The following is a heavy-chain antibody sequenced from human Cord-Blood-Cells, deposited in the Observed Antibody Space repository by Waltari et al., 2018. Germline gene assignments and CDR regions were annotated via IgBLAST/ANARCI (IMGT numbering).Heavy chain of an antibody. Sequence: GESGGGLVKPGGSLRLSCAASGFTFSDYYMSWIRQAPGKGLEWVSYISSSGSTIYYADSVKGRFTISRDNAKNSLYLQMNSRRAEDTAVYYWARGGELELYYYYYGMDVWGQGTTVTVSS. CDR3: ARGGELELYYYYYGMDV. CDR1: GFTFSDYY. V-gene: IGHV3-11*01. J-gene: IGHJ6*02. CDR2: ISSSGSTI. D-gene: IGHD1-7*01.